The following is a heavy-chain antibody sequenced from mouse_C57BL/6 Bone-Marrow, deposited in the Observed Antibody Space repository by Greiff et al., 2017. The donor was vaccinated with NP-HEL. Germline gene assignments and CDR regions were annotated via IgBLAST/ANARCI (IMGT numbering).Heavy chain of an antibody. Sequence: VQLKESGAELVRPGASVKLSCTASGFNIKDDYMHWVKQRPEQGLEWIGWIDPENGDTEYASKFQGKATITADTSSNTAYLQLSSLTSEDTAVYYCTLWPREAWFAYWGQGTLVTVSA. J-gene: IGHJ3*01. D-gene: IGHD1-1*02. CDR1: GFNIKDDY. CDR3: TLWPREAWFAY. V-gene: IGHV14-4*01. CDR2: IDPENGDT.